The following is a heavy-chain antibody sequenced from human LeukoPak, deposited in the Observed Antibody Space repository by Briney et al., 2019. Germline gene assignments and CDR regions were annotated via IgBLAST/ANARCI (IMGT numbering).Heavy chain of an antibody. CDR1: GFTFSSHW. J-gene: IGHJ4*02. Sequence: PGGSLRLSCAASGFTFSSHWMNWVRQAPGKGLEWVANIKEDGSEKDCVDSVKGRFTISRDNAKNSLYLQMDSLRAEDTAVYYCARDRIGGEEYWGQGTLVTVSS. CDR2: IKEDGSEK. V-gene: IGHV3-7*01. CDR3: ARDRIGGEEY. D-gene: IGHD3-16*01.